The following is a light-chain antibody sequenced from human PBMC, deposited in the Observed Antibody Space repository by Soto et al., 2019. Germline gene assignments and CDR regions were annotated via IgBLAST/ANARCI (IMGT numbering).Light chain of an antibody. CDR1: QSVNNY. Sequence: EIVMTQSPATLSVSPGERATLSCTASQSVNNYLAWYQQKPGQAPRLLIYGASTRATGVPATFRGSGSGTYSSLTISSLRSEDFAVYYCQHYDHWPGTFGQGTKLEIK. V-gene: IGKV3-15*01. CDR3: QHYDHWPGT. J-gene: IGKJ2*01. CDR2: GAS.